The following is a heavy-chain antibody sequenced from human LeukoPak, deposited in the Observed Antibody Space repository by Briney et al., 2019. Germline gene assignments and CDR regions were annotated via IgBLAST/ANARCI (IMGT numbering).Heavy chain of an antibody. D-gene: IGHD2-2*01. CDR2: IIPMFGTA. CDR1: GGTFSSYE. J-gene: IGHJ4*02. CDR3: ARDKGYCSSTSCYGIDY. Sequence: ASVKVSCKASGGTFSSYEISWVRQAPGQGLEWMGGIIPMFGTAKYAQKLQGRVTMTTDTSTSTAYMELRSLRSDDTAVYYCARDKGYCSSTSCYGIDYWGQGTLVTVSS. V-gene: IGHV1-69*05.